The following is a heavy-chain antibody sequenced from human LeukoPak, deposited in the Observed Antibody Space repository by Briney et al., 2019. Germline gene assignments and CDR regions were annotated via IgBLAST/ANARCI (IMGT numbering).Heavy chain of an antibody. J-gene: IGHJ4*02. D-gene: IGHD3-9*01. CDR2: LYYSGRI. Sequence: SETLSLTCTVSGGSISSSSYYWAWIRQPPEKGLEWIASLYYSGRIYYNPSLESRVTISLDTSKNQFSLKLSSVTAADTAAYFCARGKYDILTGYYYHLDYWGQGNLVTVSS. V-gene: IGHV4-39*01. CDR3: ARGKYDILTGYYYHLDY. CDR1: GGSISSSSYY.